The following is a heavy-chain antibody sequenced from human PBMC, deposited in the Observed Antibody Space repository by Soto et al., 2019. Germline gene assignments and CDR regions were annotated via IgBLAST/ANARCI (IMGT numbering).Heavy chain of an antibody. CDR1: GGTFSSYT. CDR3: ARERCSSTSCYAIYYYMDV. D-gene: IGHD2-2*01. V-gene: IGHV1-69*04. J-gene: IGHJ6*03. CDR2: IIPILGIA. Sequence: ASVKVSCKASGGTFSSYTISWVRQAPGQGLEWMGRIIPILGIANYAQKFQGRVTITADKSTSTAYMELSSLRSEDMAVYYCARERCSSTSCYAIYYYMDVWGKGTTVTVSS.